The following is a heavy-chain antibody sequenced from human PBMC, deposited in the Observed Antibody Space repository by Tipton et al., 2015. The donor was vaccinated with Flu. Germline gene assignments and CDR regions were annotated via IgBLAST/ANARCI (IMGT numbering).Heavy chain of an antibody. Sequence: TLSLTCTVSGGSVTSGSYYWNWIRQPAGKGLEWIGRGSTSGTTNYNPSLQSRVTISVDTSKNQFSLRLISVTAADTAVYYCARRDCAGGICYSRVYDAFDIWGQGTLVTVSS. V-gene: IGHV4-61*02. D-gene: IGHD2-8*02. J-gene: IGHJ3*02. CDR1: GGSVTSGSYY. CDR2: GSTSGTT. CDR3: ARRDCAGGICYSRVYDAFDI.